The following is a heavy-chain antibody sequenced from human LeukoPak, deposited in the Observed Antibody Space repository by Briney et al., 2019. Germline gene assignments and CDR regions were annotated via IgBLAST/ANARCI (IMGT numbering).Heavy chain of an antibody. D-gene: IGHD3-10*01. J-gene: IGHJ6*04. CDR2: INHSGST. Sequence: SETLSLTCAVYGGSFSGYYWSWIRQPPGKGLEWIGEINHSGSTNYNPSLKSRVTISVDTSKNQFSLKLSSVTAADTAVYYCARAAGHAGSPYYYYYYGMDVWGKGTTVTVSS. CDR3: ARAAGHAGSPYYYYYYGMDV. V-gene: IGHV4-34*01. CDR1: GGSFSGYY.